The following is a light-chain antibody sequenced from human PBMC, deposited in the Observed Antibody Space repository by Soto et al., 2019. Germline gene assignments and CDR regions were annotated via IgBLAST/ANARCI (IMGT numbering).Light chain of an antibody. CDR3: QQYGGSRWT. CDR1: QSVSSTY. J-gene: IGKJ1*01. V-gene: IGKV3-20*01. Sequence: EIVLTQSPGTLSLSPGERATLSCRASQSVSSTYLAWYQQKPGQAPRLLIYGASNRATGIPDRFIGSGSGTDFTLTISRLEPEDFAVYYCQQYGGSRWTFGQGTRVDI. CDR2: GAS.